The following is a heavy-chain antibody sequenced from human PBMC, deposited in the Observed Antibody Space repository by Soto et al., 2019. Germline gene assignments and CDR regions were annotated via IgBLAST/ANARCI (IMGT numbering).Heavy chain of an antibody. D-gene: IGHD3-10*01. V-gene: IGHV5-51*01. CDR2: IYPGDSDT. Sequence: PGESLKISCKGSGYSFTSYWIGWVRQMPGKGLERMGIIYPGDSDTRYSPSFQGQVTISADKSISTAYLQWSSLKASDTAMYYCARGEYYYGSGSYGPYYFDYCGQGTLVTVSS. CDR1: GYSFTSYW. CDR3: ARGEYYYGSGSYGPYYFDY. J-gene: IGHJ4*02.